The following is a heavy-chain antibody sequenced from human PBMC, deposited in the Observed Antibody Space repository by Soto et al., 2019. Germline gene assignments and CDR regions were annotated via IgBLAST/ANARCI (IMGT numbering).Heavy chain of an antibody. D-gene: IGHD3-3*02. CDR1: GFTFGNAW. J-gene: IGHJ6*02. V-gene: IGHV3-15*07. Sequence: GGSLRLSCAASGFTFGNAWMNWVRQAPGKGLEWVGRIKSKTDGGTTDYAAPVKGRFTISRDDSKNTLYLQMNSLKTEDTAVYYCTTGAQGVGFLEWLGPSYYGMDVWGQGT. CDR2: IKSKTDGGTT. CDR3: TTGAQGVGFLEWLGPSYYGMDV.